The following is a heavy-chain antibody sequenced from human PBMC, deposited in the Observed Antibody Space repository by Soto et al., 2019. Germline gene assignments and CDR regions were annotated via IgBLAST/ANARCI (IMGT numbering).Heavy chain of an antibody. CDR3: TRGAGPPWVRFDS. D-gene: IGHD3-22*01. V-gene: IGHV4-38-2*01. Sequence: PSETLSLTCGVSGYSITSGFYWGWVRQSPGKGLEWIGSISYSAKTFYNPSLASRLSIAVDTSMNQFSLRLTSVTAADTALYYCTRGAGPPWVRFDSWGQGTLVTVSS. CDR1: GYSITSGFY. J-gene: IGHJ4*02. CDR2: ISYSAKT.